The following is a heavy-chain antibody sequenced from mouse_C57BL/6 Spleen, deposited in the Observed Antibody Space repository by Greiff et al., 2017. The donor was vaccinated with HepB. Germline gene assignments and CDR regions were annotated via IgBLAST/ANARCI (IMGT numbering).Heavy chain of an antibody. D-gene: IGHD2-4*01. CDR2: ISYDGSN. CDR3: APYDYASFAY. J-gene: IGHJ3*01. Sequence: ESGPGLVKPSQSLSLTCSVTGYSITSGYYWNWIRQFPGNKLEWMGYISYDGSNNYNPSLKNRISITRDTSKNQFFLKLNSVTTEDTATYYCAPYDYASFAYWGQGTLVTVSA. CDR1: GYSITSGYY. V-gene: IGHV3-6*01.